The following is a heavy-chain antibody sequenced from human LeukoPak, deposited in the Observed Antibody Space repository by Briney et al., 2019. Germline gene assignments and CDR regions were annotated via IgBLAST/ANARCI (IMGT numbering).Heavy chain of an antibody. Sequence: SQTLSLTCTVSGGSISSGSYYWSWIRQPAGKGLEWIGRIYTSGSTNYNPSLKSRVTISVDTSKNQFSLKLSSVTAADTAVYYCARSMATIKSGRLDPWGQGTLVTVSS. J-gene: IGHJ5*02. CDR3: ARSMATIKSGRLDP. D-gene: IGHD5-24*01. V-gene: IGHV4-61*02. CDR2: IYTSGST. CDR1: GGSISSGSYY.